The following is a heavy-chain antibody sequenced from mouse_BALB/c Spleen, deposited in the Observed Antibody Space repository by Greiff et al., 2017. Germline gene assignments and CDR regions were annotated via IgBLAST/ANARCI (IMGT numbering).Heavy chain of an antibody. CDR3: AREAAPLRFAY. J-gene: IGHJ3*01. CDR2: ISSGGSYT. Sequence: DVQLVESGGGLVKPGGSLKLSCAASGFTFSSYAMSWVRQSPEKRLEWVAEISSGGSYTYYPDTVTGRFTISRDNAKNTLYLEMSSLRSEDTAMYYCAREAAPLRFAYWGQGTLVTVSA. D-gene: IGHD3-1*01. V-gene: IGHV5-9-4*01. CDR1: GFTFSSYA.